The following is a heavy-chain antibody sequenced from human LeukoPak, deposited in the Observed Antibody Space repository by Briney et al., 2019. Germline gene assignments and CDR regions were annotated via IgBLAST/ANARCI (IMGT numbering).Heavy chain of an antibody. V-gene: IGHV1-18*01. J-gene: IGHJ4*02. CDR3: ASVPTGARSRGWYEPAFDY. CDR2: ISAYNGNT. CDR1: GYTFTSYG. D-gene: IGHD6-19*01. Sequence: ASVKVSCKASGYTFTSYGISWVRQAPGQGLEWMGWISAYNGNTNYAQKLQGRVTMTTDTSTSTAYMELRSLRSDDTAVYYCASVPTGARSRGWYEPAFDYCREATLVTVSS.